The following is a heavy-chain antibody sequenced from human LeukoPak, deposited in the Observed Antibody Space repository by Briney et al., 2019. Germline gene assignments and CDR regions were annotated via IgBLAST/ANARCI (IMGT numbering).Heavy chain of an antibody. V-gene: IGHV3-7*01. Sequence: GGSLRLSCAASGFTFSSYGMHWVRQAPGKGLEWVANIKQDGSEKYYVDSVKGRFTISRDNAKNSLYLQMNSLRAEDTAVYYCAREFGSTSCYDYWGQGTLVTVSS. CDR2: IKQDGSEK. CDR1: GFTFSSYG. J-gene: IGHJ4*02. D-gene: IGHD2-2*01. CDR3: AREFGSTSCYDY.